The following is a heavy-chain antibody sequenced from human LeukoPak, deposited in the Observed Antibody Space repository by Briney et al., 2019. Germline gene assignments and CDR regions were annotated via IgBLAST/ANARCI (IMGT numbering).Heavy chain of an antibody. CDR2: IYSRGAT. V-gene: IGHV4-61*02. Sequence: SQTLSLTCTVSGGSISNGSNYWSWIRQPAGKGLEWIGRIYSRGATDYNPSLKSRVTISVDTSKNQFSLKLSSVTAADTAVYYCARGDGVVSYYYYMDVWGKGTTVTVSS. CDR1: GGSISNGSNY. D-gene: IGHD2-2*01. CDR3: ARGDGVVSYYYYMDV. J-gene: IGHJ6*03.